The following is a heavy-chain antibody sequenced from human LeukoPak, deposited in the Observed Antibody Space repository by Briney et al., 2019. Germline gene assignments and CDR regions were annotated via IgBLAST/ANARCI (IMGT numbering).Heavy chain of an antibody. Sequence: GESLKISCKSSGYSFTSYWIGWVRQMPGKGLEWMGIIWPGDSDTRYSPSFQGQVTISADKSVSTAYLQWTSPKPSAPAMYHRARPRPFDTWAKGQWSPSLQ. CDR3: ARPRPFDT. CDR2: IWPGDSDT. J-gene: IGHJ3*02. CDR1: GYSFTSYW. V-gene: IGHV5-51*01.